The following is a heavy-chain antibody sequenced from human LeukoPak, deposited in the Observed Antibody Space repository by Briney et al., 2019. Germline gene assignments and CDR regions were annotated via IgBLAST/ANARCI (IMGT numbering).Heavy chain of an antibody. D-gene: IGHD2-15*01. Sequence: GGSLRLSCAASGFTFSNYAMSWVRQAPGKGLEWVSAVSGSGSNTDYADAAKGRFTISRDNSKNTLYLQMNSLRVEDTAVYYCTKGPSAYCSGGSCYVSYWGQGTVVTVSS. CDR3: TKGPSAYCSGGSCYVSY. J-gene: IGHJ4*02. CDR2: VSGSGSNT. V-gene: IGHV3-23*01. CDR1: GFTFSNYA.